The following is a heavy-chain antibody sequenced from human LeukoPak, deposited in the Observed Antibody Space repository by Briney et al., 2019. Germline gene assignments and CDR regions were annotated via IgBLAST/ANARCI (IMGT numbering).Heavy chain of an antibody. V-gene: IGHV3-23*01. Sequence: PGGSLRLSCAASGFTFSSYAMSWVRQAPGKVLEWVSSFSGGGGSTYYADSVKGRLTISRDNSKNTLSLHMDSLRAEDTAVYYCAKLTSIIRGSFDYWGQGALVTVSS. D-gene: IGHD3-10*01. J-gene: IGHJ4*02. CDR1: GFTFSSYA. CDR2: FSGGGGST. CDR3: AKLTSIIRGSFDY.